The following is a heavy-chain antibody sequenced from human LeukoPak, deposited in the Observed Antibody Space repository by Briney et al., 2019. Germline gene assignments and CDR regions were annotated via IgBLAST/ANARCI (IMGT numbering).Heavy chain of an antibody. J-gene: IGHJ4*02. CDR2: ISSSSSYI. D-gene: IGHD1-26*01. V-gene: IGHV3-21*01. CDR1: GFTFSSYA. Sequence: PGGSLRLFCAASGFTFSSYAMSWVRQAPGKGLEWVSSISSSSSYIYYADSVKGRFTISRDNAKNSLYLQMNSLRAEDTAVYYCAASFGATSYFDYWGQGTLVTVSS. CDR3: AASFGATSYFDY.